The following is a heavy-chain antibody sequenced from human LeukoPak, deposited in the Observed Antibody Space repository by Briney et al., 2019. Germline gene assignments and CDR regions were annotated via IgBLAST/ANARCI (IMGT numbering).Heavy chain of an antibody. J-gene: IGHJ6*03. CDR2: ISYDGSDK. V-gene: IGHV3-30*03. D-gene: IGHD5-24*01. CDR3: ARDQWLQSNHYMDV. Sequence: GGSLRLSCAASAFTFSSYGMHWVRQAPGKGLEWVALISYDGSDKDYAKSVKGRFTISRDNSKNTLYLQMNSLRAEDTAVYYCARDQWLQSNHYMDVWGKGTTVTISS. CDR1: AFTFSSYG.